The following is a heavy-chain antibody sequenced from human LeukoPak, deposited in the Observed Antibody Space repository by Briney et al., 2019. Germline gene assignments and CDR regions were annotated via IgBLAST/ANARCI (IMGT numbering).Heavy chain of an antibody. D-gene: IGHD2-15*01. CDR2: IYNSGSA. Sequence: SETLSLTCTVSGGSISSYYWSWIRQPAGKGLEWIGRIYNSGSANYNPSLKSRVTMSVDSSKNQFSLKLTSVTAADTAVYYCARGPTCNGGTCAFDYWGQGTLVTVSP. V-gene: IGHV4-4*07. CDR3: ARGPTCNGGTCAFDY. CDR1: GGSISSYY. J-gene: IGHJ4*02.